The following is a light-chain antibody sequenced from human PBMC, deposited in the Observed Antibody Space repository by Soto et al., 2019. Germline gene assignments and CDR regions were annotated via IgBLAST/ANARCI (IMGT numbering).Light chain of an antibody. CDR1: SSDVGGYNY. CDR3: SSYTSSSTYV. V-gene: IGLV2-14*03. CDR2: DVS. J-gene: IGLJ1*01. Sequence: QSVLTQPASVSESPGQSIAISCTGTSSDVGGYNYVSWYQHHPGKAPKLMIYDVSNRPSGFSNRFSGSKSGNTASLTISGLQAEDEADYYCSSYTSSSTYVFGTGTKVTV.